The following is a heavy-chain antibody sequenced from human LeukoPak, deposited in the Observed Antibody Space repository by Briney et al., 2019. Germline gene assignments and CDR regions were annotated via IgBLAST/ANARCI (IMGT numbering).Heavy chain of an antibody. D-gene: IGHD2-15*01. J-gene: IGHJ1*01. CDR2: IIPTFGTA. Sequence: GASVKVSCKASGGTFSSYAISWVRRAPGQGLEWMGGIIPTFGTANYAQKFQGRVTITADESTSTAYMELSSLRSEDTAVYYCASTFKGYCSGGSCYHEYFQHWGQGTLVTVSS. CDR3: ASTFKGYCSGGSCYHEYFQH. V-gene: IGHV1-69*13. CDR1: GGTFSSYA.